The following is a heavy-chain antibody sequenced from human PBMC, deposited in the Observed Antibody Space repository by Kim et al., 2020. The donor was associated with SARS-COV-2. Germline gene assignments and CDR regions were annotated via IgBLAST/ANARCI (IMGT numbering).Heavy chain of an antibody. Sequence: QGRVTITADESTSTAYMELSSLRSEDTAVYYCARRGVGSCSGGSCRHFDYWGQGTLVTVSS. V-gene: IGHV1-69*01. D-gene: IGHD2-15*01. J-gene: IGHJ4*02. CDR3: ARRGVGSCSGGSCRHFDY.